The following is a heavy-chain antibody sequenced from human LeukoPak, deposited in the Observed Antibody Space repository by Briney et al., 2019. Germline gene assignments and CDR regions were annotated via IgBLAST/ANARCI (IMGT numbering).Heavy chain of an antibody. J-gene: IGHJ6*02. Sequence: GGSLRLSCAASGFTVSSNYMHWVRQAPGKGLEWVSLIYSGGSSYYVDSVKGRFTISRDNSKNTVYLQMNSLRAEDTAVYYCARDAGSRSSGWPYGMDVWGQGTRSPSP. D-gene: IGHD6-19*01. V-gene: IGHV3-66*01. CDR1: GFTVSSNY. CDR3: ARDAGSRSSGWPYGMDV. CDR2: IYSGGSS.